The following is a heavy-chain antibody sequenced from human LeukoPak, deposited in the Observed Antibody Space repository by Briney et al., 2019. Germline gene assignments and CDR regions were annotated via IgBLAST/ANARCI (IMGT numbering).Heavy chain of an antibody. CDR3: ARGLQETLGWLKAFSAFDI. CDR2: ISAYNGNT. J-gene: IGHJ3*02. Sequence: ASVKVSCKASGYTFTSYGISWVRQAPGQGLEWMGWISAYNGNTNYAQMLQGRVTMITDTSTSTAYMELRSLRSDDTAVYYCARGLQETLGWLKAFSAFDIWGQGTMVTVSS. V-gene: IGHV1-18*01. D-gene: IGHD5-24*01. CDR1: GYTFTSYG.